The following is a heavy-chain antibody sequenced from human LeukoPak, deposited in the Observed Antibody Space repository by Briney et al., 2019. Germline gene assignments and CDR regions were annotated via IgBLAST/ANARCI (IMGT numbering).Heavy chain of an antibody. CDR2: IYYSGST. D-gene: IGHD4-17*01. CDR3: AGDVHYGDYLSDY. J-gene: IGHJ4*02. Sequence: SETLSLTCTVSGGSISSYYWGWIRQPPGKGLEWIGSIYYSGSTYYNPSLKSRVTISVDTSKNQFSLKLSSVTAADTAVYYCAGDVHYGDYLSDYWGQGTLVTVSS. V-gene: IGHV4-39*02. CDR1: GGSISSYY.